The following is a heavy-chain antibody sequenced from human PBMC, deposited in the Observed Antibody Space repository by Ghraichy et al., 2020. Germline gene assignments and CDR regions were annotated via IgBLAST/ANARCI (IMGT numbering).Heavy chain of an antibody. CDR1: GFNFNNYV. J-gene: IGHJ4*02. CDR3: AGSRDSAWHNFDY. CDR2: ISFDGNIK. D-gene: IGHD3-22*01. V-gene: IGHV3-30-3*01. Sequence: GSLRLSCVGSGFNFNNYVLHWVRQAPDKGLEWVAVISFDGNIKHYADSVKGRFTISRDNSKNTLYLQMDSLRAEDTAVFHCAGSRDSAWHNFDYWGQGTLVTV.